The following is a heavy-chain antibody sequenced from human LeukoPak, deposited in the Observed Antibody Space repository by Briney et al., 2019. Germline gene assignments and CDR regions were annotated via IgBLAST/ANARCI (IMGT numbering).Heavy chain of an antibody. J-gene: IGHJ5*02. CDR2: IYYSGST. CDR1: GGSISSYY. D-gene: IGHD4-23*01. Sequence: SETLSLTCTVSGGSISSYYWSWIRQPPGKGLEWIGYIYYSGSTNYNPSLKSRVTISVDTSKNQFSLKLSSVTAADTAVYYRARVAYGGNSGWFDPWGQGTLVTVSS. CDR3: ARVAYGGNSGWFDP. V-gene: IGHV4-59*01.